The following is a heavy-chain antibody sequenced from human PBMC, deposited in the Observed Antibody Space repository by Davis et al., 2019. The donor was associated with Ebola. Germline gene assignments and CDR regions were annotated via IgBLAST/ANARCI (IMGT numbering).Heavy chain of an antibody. CDR3: VRHYDTTYWNDP. CDR2: ISVIDGNT. J-gene: IGHJ5*02. Sequence: ASVKVSCKASGYIFTNYGVSWLRQPPGQGLEWMGWISVIDGNTYYAQKFHGRVTMTADTSTSTIYMELRSLTSDDTAIYYCVRHYDTTYWNDPWGQGTLVTVSS. V-gene: IGHV1-18*01. CDR1: GYIFTNYG. D-gene: IGHD3-9*01.